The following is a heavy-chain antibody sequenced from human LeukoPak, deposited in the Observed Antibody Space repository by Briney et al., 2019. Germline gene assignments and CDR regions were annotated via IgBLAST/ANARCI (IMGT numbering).Heavy chain of an antibody. CDR3: LFTGTITMNFDY. J-gene: IGHJ4*02. V-gene: IGHV3-7*01. Sequence: GGSLRLSCAASGFTFSSYWMSWVRQAPGKGLEWVANIKQDGSEKYYEDSVKGRFTISRDNAKNSLYLQMNSLRAEDTAVYYCLFTGTITMNFDYWGQGTLVTVSS. CDR2: IKQDGSEK. CDR1: GFTFSSYW. D-gene: IGHD1-1*01.